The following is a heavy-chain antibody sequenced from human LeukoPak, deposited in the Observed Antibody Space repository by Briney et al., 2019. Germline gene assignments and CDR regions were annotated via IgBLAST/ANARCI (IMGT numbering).Heavy chain of an antibody. D-gene: IGHD4-23*01. CDR2: INTNTGNT. CDR1: GYTFGIYD. CDR3: GRVLGGGNSVHFDY. Sequence: GASVKVSCKASGYTFGIYDINWVRQATAQGLEWMGGINTNTGNTGYAQKFQGRATFTRDPSISTAYMELSSLTSEDTAVYYCGRVLGGGNSVHFDYWGQGALVTVSS. J-gene: IGHJ4*02. V-gene: IGHV1-8*02.